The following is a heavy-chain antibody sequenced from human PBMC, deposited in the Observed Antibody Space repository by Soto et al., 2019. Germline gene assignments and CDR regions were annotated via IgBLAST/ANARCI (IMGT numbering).Heavy chain of an antibody. D-gene: IGHD5-18*01. CDR3: AGSLRPGMDTLFGYPQTSFDV. J-gene: IGHJ4*01. CDR2: MYNSGDT. Sequence: QVQLQESGPGLVKPSDTLSLTCTVSGVSVSNFYWSWIRPSPGKGLEPMGSMYNSGDTNYNTSLKSRTSIAVDTSKSQFSLKLYYVTSADTAASYCAGSLRPGMDTLFGYPQTSFDVRGHGIMVTVAS. V-gene: IGHV4-59*02. CDR1: GVSVSNFY.